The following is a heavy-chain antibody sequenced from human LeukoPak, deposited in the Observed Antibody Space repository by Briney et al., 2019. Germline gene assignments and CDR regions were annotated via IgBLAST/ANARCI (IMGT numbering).Heavy chain of an antibody. CDR1: GGSISSATYY. CDR2: IYTGGST. Sequence: SETLSLTCTVSGGSISSATYYWNWIRQPAGKGLEWIGRIYTGGSTNYNPSLKSRVTMSVDTSKNQFSLKLSSVTAADTAVYYCARGGELVGHSSGWYVGYFDYWGQGTLVTVSS. V-gene: IGHV4-61*02. J-gene: IGHJ4*02. D-gene: IGHD6-19*01. CDR3: ARGGELVGHSSGWYVGYFDY.